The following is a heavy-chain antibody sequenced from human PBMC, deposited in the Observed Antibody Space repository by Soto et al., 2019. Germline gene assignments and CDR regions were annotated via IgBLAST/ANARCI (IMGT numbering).Heavy chain of an antibody. CDR2: IYNGGST. V-gene: IGHV4-59*08. Sequence: SETLSLTCSVSGGSISSYYWSWIRQPPGKGLEWIGYIYNGGSTNYNPSLKSRVMILVDPSKNQFSLKLSSVTAEDTAVYYCLRNDIVQNSALDYWGQGNLVPVSS. D-gene: IGHD2-8*01. CDR3: LRNDIVQNSALDY. J-gene: IGHJ4*02. CDR1: GGSISSYY.